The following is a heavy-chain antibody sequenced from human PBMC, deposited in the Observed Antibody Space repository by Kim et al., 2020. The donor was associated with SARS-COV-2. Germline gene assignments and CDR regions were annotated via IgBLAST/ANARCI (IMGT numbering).Heavy chain of an antibody. J-gene: IGHJ4*02. Sequence: YADSVKGRFTISRDNSKNTLYLQMNSLRAEDTAVYYCARIPGIAAAGIDYWGQGTLVTVSS. D-gene: IGHD6-13*01. V-gene: IGHV3-30*01. CDR3: ARIPGIAAAGIDY.